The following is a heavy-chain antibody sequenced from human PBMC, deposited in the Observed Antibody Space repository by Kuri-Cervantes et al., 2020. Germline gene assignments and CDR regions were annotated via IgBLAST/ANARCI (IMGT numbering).Heavy chain of an antibody. CDR3: AKDGSGAGLDY. CDR1: GFTFSSYG. V-gene: IGHV3-30*18. Sequence: GESLKISCAASGFTFSSYGMHWVRQAPGKGLEWVAVISYDGGNKYYADSVKGRFTISRDNSKNTLYLQMNSLRAEDMAVYYCAKDGSGAGLDYWDQGTLVTVSS. J-gene: IGHJ4*02. CDR2: ISYDGGNK. D-gene: IGHD3-10*01.